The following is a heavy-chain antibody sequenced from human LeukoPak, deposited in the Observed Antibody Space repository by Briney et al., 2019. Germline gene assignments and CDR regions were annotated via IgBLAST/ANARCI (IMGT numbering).Heavy chain of an antibody. CDR1: GDTFTSYG. V-gene: IGHV1-18*01. CDR3: ARNYYEGRGYPKFDY. CDR2: ISTYNGNT. J-gene: IGHJ4*02. D-gene: IGHD3-16*01. Sequence: GASVKVSCKASGDTFTSYGFSWVRQAPGQGLEWMGWISTYNGNTNYEQKLQGRVTLTTDTSTYTAYKELRSMRTDDTAVYYCARNYYEGRGYPKFDYWGQGTLVTVSS.